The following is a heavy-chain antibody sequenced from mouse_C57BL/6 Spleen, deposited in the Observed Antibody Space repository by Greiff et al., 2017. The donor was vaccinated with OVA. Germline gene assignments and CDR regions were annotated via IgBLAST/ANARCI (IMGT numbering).Heavy chain of an antibody. V-gene: IGHV1-80*01. Sequence: VQLQQSGAELVKPGASVKISCKASGYAFSSYWMNWVKQRPGQGLEWIGQIYPGDGDTNYNGKFKGKATLTADKSSSTAYMQLSSLTSEDSAVYFCARRHGSSWYFDVWGTGTTVTVSS. CDR3: ARRHGSSWYFDV. CDR1: GYAFSSYW. D-gene: IGHD1-1*01. J-gene: IGHJ1*03. CDR2: IYPGDGDT.